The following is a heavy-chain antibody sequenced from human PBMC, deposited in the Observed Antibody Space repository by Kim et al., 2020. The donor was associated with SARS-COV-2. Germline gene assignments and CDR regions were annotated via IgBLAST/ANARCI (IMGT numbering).Heavy chain of an antibody. CDR1: GFTFSGSA. V-gene: IGHV3-73*01. CDR2: IRSKANSYAT. D-gene: IGHD3-22*01. CDR3: TRRPEAGDSSGRSTTSYYYYGMDV. Sequence: GGSLRLSCAASGFTFSGSAMHWVRQASGKGLEWVGRIRSKANSYATAYAASVKGRFTISRDDSKNTAYLQMNSLKTEDTAVYYCTRRPEAGDSSGRSTTSYYYYGMDVWGQGTTVTVSS. J-gene: IGHJ6*02.